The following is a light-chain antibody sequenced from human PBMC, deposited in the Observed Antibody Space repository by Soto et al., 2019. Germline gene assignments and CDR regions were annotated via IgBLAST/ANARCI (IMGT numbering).Light chain of an antibody. Sequence: EVLMTQSPATLSVSPGERATLSCRASQNVNTKLAWYQQKPGQAPRLLFYGASIRATGIPARFSGSGSGTEFTLTISSLQSEDFAVYYCQQYNNWPPGTFGQGTKVEI. V-gene: IGKV3-15*01. CDR1: QNVNTK. CDR3: QQYNNWPPGT. J-gene: IGKJ1*01. CDR2: GAS.